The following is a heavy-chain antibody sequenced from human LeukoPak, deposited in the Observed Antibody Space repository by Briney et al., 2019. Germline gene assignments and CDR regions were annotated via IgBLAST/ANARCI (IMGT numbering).Heavy chain of an antibody. J-gene: IGHJ4*01. CDR2: IYYSGST. CDR1: GGSISSGAYY. V-gene: IGHV4-30-4*01. D-gene: IGHD3-10*01. Sequence: SQTLSLTCTVSGGSISSGAYYWGWIRQPPGKGLESVGYIYYSGSTYYNPSLKSRVTISVDTSKNQFSLKLCSVTPPDTGVYYCASGVLWFGELLSQFDYWGQGTLVTVSS. CDR3: ASGVLWFGELLSQFDY.